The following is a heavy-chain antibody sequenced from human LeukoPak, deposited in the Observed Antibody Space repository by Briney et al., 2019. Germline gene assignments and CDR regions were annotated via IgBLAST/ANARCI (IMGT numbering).Heavy chain of an antibody. CDR3: ARQDCTNGVCYWGWFDP. CDR1: GGTFSSYA. V-gene: IGHV1-69*04. CDR2: IIPIFVIT. J-gene: IGHJ5*02. Sequence: SVKVSCKASGGTFSSYAISWVRQAPRQGLEWMGRIIPIFVITNYAQKFQGRVTITADKSTSTAYMELSSLRSEDTAVYYCARQDCTNGVCYWGWFDPWGQGTLVTVSS. D-gene: IGHD2-8*01.